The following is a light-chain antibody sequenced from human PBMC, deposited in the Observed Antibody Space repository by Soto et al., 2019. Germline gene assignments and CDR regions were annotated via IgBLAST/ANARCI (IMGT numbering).Light chain of an antibody. CDR2: DAS. V-gene: IGKV1-5*01. Sequence: DIQMTQSPSTLSASVGDRVTITCRASQSISSWLAWYQQKPGKAPKLLIYDASSLESGVPSRFSGSGSGTEFTLTISSLQRDDFDTYYCQQYNSYPWTLGQGTKVDIK. CDR3: QQYNSYPWT. CDR1: QSISSW. J-gene: IGKJ1*01.